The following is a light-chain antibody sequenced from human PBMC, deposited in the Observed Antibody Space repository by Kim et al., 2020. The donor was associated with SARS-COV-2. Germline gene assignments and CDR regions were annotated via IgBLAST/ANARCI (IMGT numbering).Light chain of an antibody. V-gene: IGKV1-39*01. Sequence: DIQMTQSPSSLSASVGDRVTITCRASQSISSYLNWYQQKPGKAPKLLIYAASSLQSGVPSRFSGSVSGTDFTLTISSLQPEDFATYYSPQGYSTPYTCGQGPKLEI. CDR1: QSISSY. J-gene: IGKJ2*01. CDR3: PQGYSTPYT. CDR2: AAS.